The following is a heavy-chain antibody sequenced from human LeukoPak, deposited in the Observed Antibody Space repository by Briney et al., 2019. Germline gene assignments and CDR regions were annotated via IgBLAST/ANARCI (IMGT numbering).Heavy chain of an antibody. D-gene: IGHD6-13*01. CDR1: GFTFSTYG. CDR2: IRFDGINK. J-gene: IGHJ4*02. CDR3: AKDYQQLVPYFDY. Sequence: GGSLRLSCAASGFTFSTYGIHWVRQAPGKGLEWVALIRFDGINKFYADSVKGRFTISRDNSKNTLYLQMNSLGAEDTAVYYCAKDYQQLVPYFDYWGQGTLVTVSS. V-gene: IGHV3-30*02.